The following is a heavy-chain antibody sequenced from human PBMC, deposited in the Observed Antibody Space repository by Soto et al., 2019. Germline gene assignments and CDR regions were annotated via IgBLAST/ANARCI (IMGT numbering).Heavy chain of an antibody. V-gene: IGHV1-18*01. Sequence: QVQLVQSGAEVKKPGASVKVSCKASGYTFTSYGISWVRQAPGQGLEWMGWISPYNGNTNYAQKLQGRVTMTTDAATSTAYMELRSLRSDGTAVYSCARDEAAHTFDPWGQGILVTVSS. J-gene: IGHJ5*02. CDR3: ARDEAAHTFDP. CDR1: GYTFTSYG. CDR2: ISPYNGNT. D-gene: IGHD6-13*01.